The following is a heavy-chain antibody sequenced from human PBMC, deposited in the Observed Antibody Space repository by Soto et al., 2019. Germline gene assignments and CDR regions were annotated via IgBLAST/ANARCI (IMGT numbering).Heavy chain of an antibody. Sequence: GASVKVSCKASGYTFTGYYMHWVRQAPGQGLEWMGWINPNSGGTNYAQKFQGRVTMTRDTSISTAYMELSRLRSDDTAVYYCARSKEKDDGYTVDTAMVKGIDYWGQGTLVTVSS. CDR2: INPNSGGT. D-gene: IGHD5-18*01. CDR3: ARSKEKDDGYTVDTAMVKGIDY. CDR1: GYTFTGYY. V-gene: IGHV1-2*02. J-gene: IGHJ4*02.